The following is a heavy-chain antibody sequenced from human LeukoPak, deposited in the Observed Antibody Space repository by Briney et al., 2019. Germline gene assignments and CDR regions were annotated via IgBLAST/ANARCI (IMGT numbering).Heavy chain of an antibody. CDR3: AELGITMIGGV. D-gene: IGHD3-10*02. CDR1: GFTFSSYE. J-gene: IGHJ6*04. V-gene: IGHV3-48*03. Sequence: GGSLRLSCAASGFTFSSYEMSWVRQAPGKGLEWVSYISSSGSTIYYADSVKGRFTISRDNAKNSLYLQMNSLRAEDTAVYYCAELGITMIGGVWGKGTTVTVSS. CDR2: ISSSGSTI.